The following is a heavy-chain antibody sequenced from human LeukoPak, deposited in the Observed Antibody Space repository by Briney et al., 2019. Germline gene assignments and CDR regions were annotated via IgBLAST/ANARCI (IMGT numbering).Heavy chain of an antibody. CDR1: GGSMSSYY. CDR3: ARQGSVRTFAFDI. V-gene: IGHV4-59*08. J-gene: IGHJ3*02. D-gene: IGHD2/OR15-2a*01. CDR2: ISYSGST. Sequence: SETLSLTCTVSGGSMSSYYWSWIRQPPGKGLEWIGYISYSGSTNYNPSLKSRVTISVDTSKNQFSLKLSSVTAADTAVYYCARQGSVRTFAFDIWGPGTMVTVSS.